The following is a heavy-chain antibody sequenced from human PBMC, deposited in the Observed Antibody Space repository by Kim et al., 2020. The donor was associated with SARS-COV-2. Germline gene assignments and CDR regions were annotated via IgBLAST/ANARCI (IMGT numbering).Heavy chain of an antibody. D-gene: IGHD7-27*01. Sequence: SETLSLTCTVSGGSISSYYWSWIRQPAGKGLEWIGRIYTSGSTNYNPSLKSRVTMSVDTSKNQFSLKLSSVTAADTAVYYCAREISNWPVYYFDYWGQVTLVTVSS. V-gene: IGHV4-4*07. CDR1: GGSISSYY. J-gene: IGHJ4*02. CDR2: IYTSGST. CDR3: AREISNWPVYYFDY.